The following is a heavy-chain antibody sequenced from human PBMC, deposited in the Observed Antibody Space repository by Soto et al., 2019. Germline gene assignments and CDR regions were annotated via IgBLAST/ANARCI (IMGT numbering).Heavy chain of an antibody. CDR2: IIPILPSP. V-gene: IGHV1-69*13. CDR1: GGTFGNSA. CDR3: ARDKDRQQLGGNYYYGIDV. J-gene: IGHJ6*02. Sequence: GASVKVSCKASGGTFGNSAISWVRQAPGQGLEWMGGIIPILPSPDYAQKFQGRVTITADESTSTAYMDLTSLGSDDTAVYYCARDKDRQQLGGNYYYGIDVWGQGTTVTVSS. D-gene: IGHD3-3*02.